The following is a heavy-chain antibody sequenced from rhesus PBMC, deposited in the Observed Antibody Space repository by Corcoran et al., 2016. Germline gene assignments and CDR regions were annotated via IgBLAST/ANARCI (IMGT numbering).Heavy chain of an antibody. CDR3: ARGGTVTFFDY. V-gene: IGHV4-65*01. CDR1: GGSVSSSDW. Sequence: QVQLQESGPGLVKPSETLSLTCAVSGGSVSSSDWCSWTRQPPGKGLEWIGNNSGSSGCTYYNPSLKGRVTISPDTSRNQFSLKLRSVTAADAAVYYCARGGTVTFFDYWGQGVLVTVSS. J-gene: IGHJ4*01. D-gene: IGHD4-23*01. CDR2: NSGSSGCT.